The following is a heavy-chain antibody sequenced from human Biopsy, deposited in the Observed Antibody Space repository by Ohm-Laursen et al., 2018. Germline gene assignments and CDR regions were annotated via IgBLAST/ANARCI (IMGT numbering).Heavy chain of an antibody. V-gene: IGHV1-46*01. J-gene: IGHJ4*02. CDR2: INPGGNST. CDR1: GGTFSSSA. CDR3: VLASFDY. Sequence: GASVKVSCNASGGTFSSSAITWVRQAPGQGHEWMGIINPGGNSTAYTQNFQGRVTMTWDTSTTTVYMELSSLRSEDTAVYYCVLASFDYWGQGTLVTVPS.